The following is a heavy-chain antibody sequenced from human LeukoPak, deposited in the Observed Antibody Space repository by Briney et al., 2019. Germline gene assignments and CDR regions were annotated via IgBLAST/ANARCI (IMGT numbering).Heavy chain of an antibody. D-gene: IGHD1-26*01. CDR2: INHSGST. Sequence: PSETLSFTCAVYGGSFSGYYWSWIRQHPGKGLEWIGEINHSGSTNYNPSLKSRVTISVDTSKNQFSLKLSSVTAADTAVYYCARGRWDFRYYYYMDVWGKGTTITFSS. CDR3: ARGRWDFRYYYYMDV. V-gene: IGHV4-34*01. J-gene: IGHJ6*03. CDR1: GGSFSGYY.